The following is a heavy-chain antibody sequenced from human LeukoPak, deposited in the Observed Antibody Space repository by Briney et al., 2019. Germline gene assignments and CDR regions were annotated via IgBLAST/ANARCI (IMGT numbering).Heavy chain of an antibody. Sequence: GGSLRLSRASSGFTFSSYGMHWVRQAPGKGLDGVAFIRYDGSNKYYADSVKGRLTIPRDNSKNTLYLQMTNLRAKDTAGYYCAPRGYSSSLNYFYYYVVVWGKGTTVTVSS. CDR1: GFTFSSYG. CDR2: IRYDGSNK. D-gene: IGHD6-13*01. V-gene: IGHV3-30*02. J-gene: IGHJ6*03. CDR3: APRGYSSSLNYFYYYVVV.